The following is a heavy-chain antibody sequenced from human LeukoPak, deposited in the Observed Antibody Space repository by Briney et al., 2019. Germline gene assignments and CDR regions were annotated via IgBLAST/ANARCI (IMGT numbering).Heavy chain of an antibody. Sequence: GGSLRLSCAASGFTFSSYWMHWVRQAPGKGLVWVSRINTDGSSTSYADSVKGQFTISRDNAKNTLYLQMNSLRAEDTAVYYCARGPPCSSTSCYIDYWGQGTLVTVSS. J-gene: IGHJ4*02. CDR1: GFTFSSYW. CDR2: INTDGSST. D-gene: IGHD2-2*02. V-gene: IGHV3-74*01. CDR3: ARGPPCSSTSCYIDY.